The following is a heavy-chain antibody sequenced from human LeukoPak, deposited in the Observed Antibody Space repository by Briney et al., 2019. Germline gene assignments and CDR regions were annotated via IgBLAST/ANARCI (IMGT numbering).Heavy chain of an antibody. V-gene: IGHV3-48*02. CDR3: ATVAMEDWYFDL. CDR1: GFTFSNAW. Sequence: GGSLRLSCAASGFTFSNAWMSWVRQAPGKGLEWVSYISSSGSTIYYADAVKGRFTISRDNAKNSLYLQMSSLRDEDTAVYYCATVAMEDWYFDLWGRGTLVTVSS. J-gene: IGHJ2*01. D-gene: IGHD5-18*01. CDR2: ISSSGSTI.